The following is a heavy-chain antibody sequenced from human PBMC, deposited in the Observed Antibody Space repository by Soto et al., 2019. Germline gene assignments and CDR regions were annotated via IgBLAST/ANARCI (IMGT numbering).Heavy chain of an antibody. CDR2: ISSDGSDK. D-gene: IGHD3-10*01. CDR1: GFTFSSYA. Sequence: GGSLRLSCAASGFTFSSYAMHWARQAPGKGLEWVAVISSDGSDKYYADSVKGRFAISRDNSKNTLYVQLNRMRAEDTALYYCARDRQYGAGFIDVWGQGTTVTVSS. J-gene: IGHJ6*02. V-gene: IGHV3-30*09. CDR3: ARDRQYGAGFIDV.